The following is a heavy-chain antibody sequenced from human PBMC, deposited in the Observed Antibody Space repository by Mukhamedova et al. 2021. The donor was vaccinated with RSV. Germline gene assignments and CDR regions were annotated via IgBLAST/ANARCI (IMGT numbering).Heavy chain of an antibody. Sequence: MSWVRQAPGKGLEWVSAISNSGDKTYYADSVKGRFTISRDNSKNTLYLQMNSLRAEDTAMYFCAKYFWLELWGQGTLVTVSS. D-gene: IGHD3-3*01. CDR2: ISNSGDKT. J-gene: IGHJ4*02. V-gene: IGHV3-23*01. CDR3: AKYFWLEL.